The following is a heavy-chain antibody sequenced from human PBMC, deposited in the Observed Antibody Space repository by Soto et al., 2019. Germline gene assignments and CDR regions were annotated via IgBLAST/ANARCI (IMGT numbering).Heavy chain of an antibody. V-gene: IGHV1-3*01. J-gene: IGHJ4*02. Sequence: QVQLVQSGAEVKKPGASVKVSCKASGYSFTSYAMHWVRQAPGQSLEWLGWINAGSGYTTYSQKLQGRDHLTRDTSATTAYMERRILRAEEQAVYYGASGLPGYFDNWVQGTLVVVSS. D-gene: IGHD7-27*01. CDR1: GYSFTSYA. CDR3: ASGLPGYFDN. CDR2: INAGSGYT.